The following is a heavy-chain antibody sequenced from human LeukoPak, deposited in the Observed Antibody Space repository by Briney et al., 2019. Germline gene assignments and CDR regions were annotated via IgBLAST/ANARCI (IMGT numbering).Heavy chain of an antibody. D-gene: IGHD3-22*01. V-gene: IGHV4-39*01. CDR3: ARQQRITMIVVVLNWIDP. J-gene: IGHJ5*02. CDR1: RGSPSSSSYN. Sequence: PSETLSLTCALSRGSPSSSSYNRGWVRQPPGKGLEWIGSIYYSGSTYYNPSLKSRVTISVNTSKNQFSLKLSSVTAADTAVYFCARQQRITMIVVVLNWIDPWGQGTLVTVSS. CDR2: IYYSGST.